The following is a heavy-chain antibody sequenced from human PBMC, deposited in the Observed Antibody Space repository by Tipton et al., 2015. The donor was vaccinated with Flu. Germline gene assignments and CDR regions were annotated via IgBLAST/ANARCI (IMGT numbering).Heavy chain of an antibody. Sequence: QLVQSGAEVKKPGASVKVSCKASGGTFSTYTINWVRQAPGQGLEWMGKIIPFLGVANYAQKFQGRLTITADKSTSTAYMELSSLRSEDTAVFYCARSDTSGGYFDFWGQGTLVTVSS. V-gene: IGHV1-69*09. CDR1: GGTFSTYT. CDR2: IIPFLGVA. J-gene: IGHJ4*02. D-gene: IGHD3-22*01. CDR3: ARSDTSGGYFDF.